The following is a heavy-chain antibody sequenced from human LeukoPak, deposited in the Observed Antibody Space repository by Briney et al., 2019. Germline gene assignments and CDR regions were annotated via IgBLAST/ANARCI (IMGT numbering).Heavy chain of an antibody. CDR1: GGTFSSDA. CDR2: IIPILGTA. J-gene: IGHJ4*02. V-gene: IGHV1-69*01. CDR3: AREGGRILRYFDWLLGYFDY. D-gene: IGHD3-9*01. Sequence: SVKVSCKASGGTFSSDAISWVRQAPGQGLEWMGGIIPILGTANYAQKFQGRVTITADESTGTAYMELSSLRSEDTAVYYCAREGGRILRYFDWLLGYFDYWGQGTLVTVSS.